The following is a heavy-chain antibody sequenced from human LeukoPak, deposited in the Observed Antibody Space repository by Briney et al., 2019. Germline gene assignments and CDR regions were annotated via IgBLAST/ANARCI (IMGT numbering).Heavy chain of an antibody. CDR2: FYSGSS. Sequence: SETLSLTCSVSGGSVSDYYWSWIRQSPGKGLEWIGYFYSGSSRFNPSLKSRGAISVDTSNNQFSLKLTSVTAADTAVYYCARHSYGDVYYLDFWGQGTLVTVSS. J-gene: IGHJ4*02. CDR1: GGSVSDYY. V-gene: IGHV4-59*08. CDR3: ARHSYGDVYYLDF. D-gene: IGHD4-17*01.